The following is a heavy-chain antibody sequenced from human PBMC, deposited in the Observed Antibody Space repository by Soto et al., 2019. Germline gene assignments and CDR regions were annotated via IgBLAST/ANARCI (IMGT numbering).Heavy chain of an antibody. CDR3: ARDDGYGWFDP. J-gene: IGHJ5*02. CDR1: GYPFTGHA. CDR2: INGGNGNT. V-gene: IGHV1-3*01. Sequence: QVQLVQSGSEVKKPGASVKLTCKASGYPFTGHALHWVRQAPGQSPEWVGWINGGNGNTKYSQKLQCRVTITRDTSANTAYMELTRVRSEDTAIYYCARDDGYGWFDPWGQGSLVTVSS. D-gene: IGHD3-16*01.